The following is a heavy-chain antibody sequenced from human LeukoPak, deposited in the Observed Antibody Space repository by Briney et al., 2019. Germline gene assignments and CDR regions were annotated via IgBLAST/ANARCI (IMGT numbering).Heavy chain of an antibody. CDR3: ARTNRYNWNYLIAFDI. CDR2: IIPIFGTA. Sequence: SVKVSRKASGGTFSSYAISWVRQAPGQGLEWMGGIIPIFGTANYAQKFQGRVTITTDESTSTAYMELSSLRSEDTAVYYCARTNRYNWNYLIAFDIWGQGTMVTVSS. CDR1: GGTFSSYA. J-gene: IGHJ3*02. D-gene: IGHD1-7*01. V-gene: IGHV1-69*05.